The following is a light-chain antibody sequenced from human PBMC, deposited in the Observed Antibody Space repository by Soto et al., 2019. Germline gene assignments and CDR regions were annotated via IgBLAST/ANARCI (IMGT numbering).Light chain of an antibody. Sequence: EIVFTQSPATLSSFPGDRVTLSCRASQYINTRLAWYQHRPGQAPRLLIYQTSIRATGIPDRFSGSGSGTDFTLTINRLEPEDFAVYFCQQYGTSPWTFGQGTKVDI. CDR2: QTS. CDR3: QQYGTSPWT. J-gene: IGKJ1*01. CDR1: QYINTR. V-gene: IGKV3-20*01.